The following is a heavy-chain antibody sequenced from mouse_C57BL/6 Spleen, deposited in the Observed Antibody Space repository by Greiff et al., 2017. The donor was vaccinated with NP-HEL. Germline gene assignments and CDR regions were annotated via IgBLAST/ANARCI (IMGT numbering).Heavy chain of an antibody. J-gene: IGHJ1*03. V-gene: IGHV5-4*01. D-gene: IGHD1-1*01. CDR2: ISDGGRYT. Sequence: LEWVATISDGGRYTYYPDNVKCRCTISRDNAKNTLYLQMSRLKSEDTAMYYCARGYGSRGWYFDVWGTGTTVTVSS. CDR3: ARGYGSRGWYFDV.